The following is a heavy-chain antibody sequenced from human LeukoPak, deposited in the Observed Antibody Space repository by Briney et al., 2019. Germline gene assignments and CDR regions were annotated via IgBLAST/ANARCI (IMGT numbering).Heavy chain of an antibody. CDR1: GFSFSSYG. CDR3: AKDSEDAFDI. J-gene: IGHJ3*02. CDR2: ISGSGGST. V-gene: IGHV3-23*01. D-gene: IGHD1-26*01. Sequence: GGSLRLSCAASGFSFSSYGMSWVRQAPGKGLEWVSAISGSGGSTYYADSVKGRFTISRDNSKNTLYLQMNSLRAEDTAVYYCAKDSEDAFDIWGQGTMVTVSS.